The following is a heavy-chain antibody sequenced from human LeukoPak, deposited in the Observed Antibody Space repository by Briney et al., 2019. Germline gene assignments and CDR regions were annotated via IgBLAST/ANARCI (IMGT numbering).Heavy chain of an antibody. Sequence: LETLSLTCTVSGGSISRYYWSWIRQPPGKGLEWIGYIYYSGSTNYNPSLKGRVTISVDTSKNQFSLKLSPVTAADTVVYYCARVQKSGLLWFGEFYWFDPWGQGTLVTVSS. CDR1: GGSISRYY. J-gene: IGHJ5*02. CDR2: IYYSGST. CDR3: ARVQKSGLLWFGEFYWFDP. V-gene: IGHV4-59*01. D-gene: IGHD3-10*01.